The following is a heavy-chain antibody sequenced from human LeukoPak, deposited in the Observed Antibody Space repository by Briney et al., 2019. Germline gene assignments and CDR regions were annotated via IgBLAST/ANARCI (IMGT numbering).Heavy chain of an antibody. Sequence: SVKVSCKASGGTFSSYSIYWVRQAPGQGLEWMGEIIPIFGTANYAQKFQGRVTITTDESTSTDYMELSSLRSEDTAVYYCAPPDILTGYYNLNYWGQGTLVTASS. V-gene: IGHV1-69*05. J-gene: IGHJ4*02. D-gene: IGHD3-9*01. CDR2: IIPIFGTA. CDR3: APPDILTGYYNLNY. CDR1: GGTFSSYS.